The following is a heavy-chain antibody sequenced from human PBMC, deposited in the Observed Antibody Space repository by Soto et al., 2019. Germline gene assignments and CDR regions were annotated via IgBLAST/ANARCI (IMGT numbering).Heavy chain of an antibody. J-gene: IGHJ4*02. CDR2: INHSGST. CDR3: ARAPEGYYFDY. V-gene: IGHV4-34*01. CDR1: GGSFSGYY. Sequence: SETLSLTCAVYGGSFSGYYWSWIRQPPGKGLEWIGEINHSGSTNYNPSLKSRVTISVDTSKNQFSLKLSSVTAADTAVYYCARAPEGYYFDYWGKGTLVTVPS.